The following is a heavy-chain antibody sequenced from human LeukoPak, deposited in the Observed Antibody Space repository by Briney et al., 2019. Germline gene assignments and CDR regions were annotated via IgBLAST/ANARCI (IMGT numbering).Heavy chain of an antibody. CDR3: ARAPSVCSGGSCWLDY. CDR2: ISYDGSNK. J-gene: IGHJ4*02. D-gene: IGHD2-15*01. CDR1: GFTFSSNA. V-gene: IGHV3-30-3*01. Sequence: GGSLRLSCAASGFTFSSNAMHWVRQAPGKGLEWVAVISYDGSNKYYADSVKGRFTISTDNSKNTLYLQMDSLRAEDTAVYYCARAPSVCSGGSCWLDYWGQGTLVTASS.